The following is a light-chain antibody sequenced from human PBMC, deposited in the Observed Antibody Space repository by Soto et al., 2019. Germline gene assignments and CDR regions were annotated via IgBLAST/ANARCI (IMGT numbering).Light chain of an antibody. Sequence: QSVLTQPPSVSAAPGQKVTISCSGSSSNIGNNYVSWYQQLPGTAPTLLIYDNNKRPSGIPDRFSGSKSGTSATLGITGLQTGDEADYYCGTWDSSLSAGVFGTGTKGTVL. V-gene: IGLV1-51*01. J-gene: IGLJ1*01. CDR1: SSNIGNNY. CDR3: GTWDSSLSAGV. CDR2: DNN.